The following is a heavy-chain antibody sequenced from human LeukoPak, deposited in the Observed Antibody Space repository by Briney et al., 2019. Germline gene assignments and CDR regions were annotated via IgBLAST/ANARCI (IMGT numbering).Heavy chain of an antibody. V-gene: IGHV3-21*01. CDR1: GFTFSTYT. J-gene: IGHJ4*02. D-gene: IGHD5-18*01. Sequence: GGSLRLSCAASGFTFSTYTMNWVRQAPGKGLEWVSSITSSSSYIYYADSVKGRFTISRDNAKNSLYLQMNSLRVEDTAVYYCARDLSGITGYTYGRGIDYWGQGTLVTVSS. CDR3: ARDLSGITGYTYGRGIDY. CDR2: ITSSSSYI.